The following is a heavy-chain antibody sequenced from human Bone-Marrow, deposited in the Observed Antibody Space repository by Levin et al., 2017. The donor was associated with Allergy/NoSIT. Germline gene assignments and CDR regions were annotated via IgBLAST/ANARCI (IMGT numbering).Heavy chain of an antibody. CDR2: ISYDGNNQ. J-gene: IGHJ6*03. CDR1: GFTFSSYD. Sequence: GGSLRLSCAASGFTFSSYDMHWVRQAPGKGLEWVAVISYDGNNQYYADSVKGRFTISRDNSKDTLYLQMNSLRTEDTAVYYCAKDDFDFWSGYYETHHMDVWGKGTTVTVSS. D-gene: IGHD3-3*01. V-gene: IGHV3-30*18. CDR3: AKDDFDFWSGYYETHHMDV.